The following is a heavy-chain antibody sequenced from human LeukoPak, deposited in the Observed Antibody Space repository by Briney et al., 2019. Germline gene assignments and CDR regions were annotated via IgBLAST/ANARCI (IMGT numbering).Heavy chain of an antibody. CDR3: ARQMATILDGILDY. CDR2: IKQDGSEK. J-gene: IGHJ4*02. Sequence: GSLRLSCAASRFTFSNYWMSWVRQAPGKGLEWVANIKQDGSEKYYVDSVKGRFTISRDNAKNSLYLQMNSLKTEDTALYYCARQMATILDGILDYWGQGTLVTVSS. CDR1: RFTFSNYW. D-gene: IGHD5-24*01. V-gene: IGHV3-7*01.